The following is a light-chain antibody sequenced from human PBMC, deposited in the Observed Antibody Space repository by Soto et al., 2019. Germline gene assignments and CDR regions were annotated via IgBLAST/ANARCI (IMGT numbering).Light chain of an antibody. CDR3: HQYGTAPLN. CDR2: GAS. Sequence: EVVLTQSPGTPSLSPGERATLSCRASQSVADNYLARHQQKRGKAPRLIIYGASSRATGIPDRFSGSGSGTDFTLTIRRLEPEDFAEYYGHQYGTAPLNFGPGTKVDIK. CDR1: QSVADNY. J-gene: IGKJ3*01. V-gene: IGKV3-20*01.